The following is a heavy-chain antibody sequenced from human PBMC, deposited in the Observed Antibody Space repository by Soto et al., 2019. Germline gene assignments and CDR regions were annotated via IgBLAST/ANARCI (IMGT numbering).Heavy chain of an antibody. CDR2: INHSGST. Sequence: SETLSLTCAVYGGSFSGYYWSWIRQPPGKGLEWIGEINHSGSTNYNPSLKSRVTISVDTSKNQFSLKLSSVTAADTAVYYCARGSQDSIAARPSQNSLQNYYYMDVWGKGTTVTVSS. V-gene: IGHV4-34*01. D-gene: IGHD6-6*01. J-gene: IGHJ6*03. CDR3: ARGSQDSIAARPSQNSLQNYYYMDV. CDR1: GGSFSGYY.